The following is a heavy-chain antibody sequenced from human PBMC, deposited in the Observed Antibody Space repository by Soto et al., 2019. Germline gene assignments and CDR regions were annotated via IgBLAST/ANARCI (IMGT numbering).Heavy chain of an antibody. CDR2: INPAGGTT. CDR1: GYSFTSTY. Sequence: SRASGYSFTSTYVHWVRQAPGQGPEWMGIINPAGGTTYYAQKFQGRLTITSDTSTDTVFMDLNDLTSEDTAVYFCALKVVTYYDNWGQGPLLTVSS. J-gene: IGHJ4*02. CDR3: ALKVVTYYDN. D-gene: IGHD2-21*02. V-gene: IGHV1-46*01.